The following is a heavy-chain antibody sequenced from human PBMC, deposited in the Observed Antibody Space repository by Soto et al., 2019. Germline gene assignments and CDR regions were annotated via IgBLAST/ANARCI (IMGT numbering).Heavy chain of an antibody. CDR3: ARGWGLGVFDY. CDR1: GWSFSGYY. J-gene: IGHJ4*02. CDR2: INHSGST. V-gene: IGHV4-34*01. D-gene: IGHD3-16*01. Sequence: QVQLQQWGAGLLKPSETLSLTCAVYGWSFSGYYWNWIRQPPGRGLEWIGEINHSGSTNYNPSLKRRVTTSVDTSKNQFSLKLSSVTAADTAVYYCARGWGLGVFDYWGQGTLVTVSS.